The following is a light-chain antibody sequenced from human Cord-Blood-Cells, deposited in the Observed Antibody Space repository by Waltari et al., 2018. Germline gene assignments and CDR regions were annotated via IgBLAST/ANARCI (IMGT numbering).Light chain of an antibody. CDR1: SSDAGGDTY. V-gene: IGLV2-14*01. CDR2: EVS. J-gene: IGLJ2*01. CDR3: SSYTSSSTLVV. Sequence: QSALTQPASVSGSPGQSTTISCTGTSSDAGGDTYVPWYQQHPGKAPKLMIYEVSNRPSGVSNRFSGSKSGNTASLTISGLQAEDEADYYCSSYTSSSTLVVFGGGTKLTVL.